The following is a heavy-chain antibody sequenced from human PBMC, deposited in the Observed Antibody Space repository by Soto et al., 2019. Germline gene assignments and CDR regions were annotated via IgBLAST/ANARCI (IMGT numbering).Heavy chain of an antibody. CDR1: GVSISSGNW. J-gene: IGHJ5*02. CDR2: VYNDGSA. D-gene: IGHD2-2*01. CDR3: ARCSLVVVPAPGFDP. Sequence: PSETLSLTCDVSGVSISSGNWWSWVRQPPGKGLEWIAEVYNDGSANYHPSLESRVTISVDTSKNQFSLKLSSVSAADTALYYCARCSLVVVPAPGFDPWGRGTLVTVSS. V-gene: IGHV4-4*02.